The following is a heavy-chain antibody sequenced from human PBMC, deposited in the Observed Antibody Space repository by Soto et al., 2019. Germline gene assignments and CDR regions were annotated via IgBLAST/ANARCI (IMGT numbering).Heavy chain of an antibody. CDR1: GGSISSSSYY. Sequence: SETLSLTCTVSGGSISSSSYYWGWIRQPPGKGLEWIGSIYYSGSTYYNPSLKSRVTISVDTSKNQFSLKLSSVTAADTAVYYCARLHLGELPLDYWGQGTLVTVSS. CDR2: IYYSGST. V-gene: IGHV4-39*01. D-gene: IGHD3-16*01. CDR3: ARLHLGELPLDY. J-gene: IGHJ4*02.